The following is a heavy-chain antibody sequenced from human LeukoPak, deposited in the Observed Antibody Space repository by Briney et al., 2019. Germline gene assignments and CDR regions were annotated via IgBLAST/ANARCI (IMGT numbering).Heavy chain of an antibody. V-gene: IGHV4-59*08. CDR1: GGSISSYY. Sequence: PSETLSLTCTVSGGSISSYYWSWIRQPPGKGLEWIGYIYYSGSTNYNPSLKSRVTISVDTSKNQFSLKLSSVTAADTAVYYCPSTGYSSGWYYWGQGTLVTVSS. D-gene: IGHD6-19*01. CDR3: PSTGYSSGWYY. J-gene: IGHJ4*02. CDR2: IYYSGST.